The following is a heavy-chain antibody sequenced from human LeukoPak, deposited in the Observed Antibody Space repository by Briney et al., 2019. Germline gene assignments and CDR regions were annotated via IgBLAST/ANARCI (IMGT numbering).Heavy chain of an antibody. CDR3: ARQSFDWLYYFDY. J-gene: IGHJ4*02. D-gene: IGHD3-9*01. CDR1: GGSISSSSYY. V-gene: IGHV4-39*01. Sequence: SETLSLSCTVSGGSISSSSYYGGWIRQPPGKGREWIGSIYYSGSTYYNPSLKSRVSISADTSKNQFSLKLSSVTAADTAVYYCARQSFDWLYYFDYWGQGTLVTVSS. CDR2: IYYSGST.